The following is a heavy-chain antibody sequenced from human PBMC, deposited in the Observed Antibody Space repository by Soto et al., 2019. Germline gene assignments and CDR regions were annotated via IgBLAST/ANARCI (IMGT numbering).Heavy chain of an antibody. D-gene: IGHD2-15*01. V-gene: IGHV4-34*01. CDR2: INHSGST. CDR3: ALDRTDHSGALLFAY. CDR1: GGSFSGYY. Sequence: SETLSLTCAVYGGSFSGYYWTWIRQPPGTGLEWIGEINHSGSTNYNPSLKSRVTISVDTSKNQFSLKLTSVTAADTAVYYCALDRTDHSGALLFAYWGQGALVTVSS. J-gene: IGHJ4*02.